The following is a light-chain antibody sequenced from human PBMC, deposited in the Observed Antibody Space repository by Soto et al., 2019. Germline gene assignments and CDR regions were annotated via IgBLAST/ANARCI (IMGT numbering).Light chain of an antibody. V-gene: IGKV3-20*01. J-gene: IGKJ4*01. Sequence: EIVLTQSPGTLSSSPGGRSTLSCMASQSVSSSYLAWYQQRPGQAPRLLIYGASSRATGIPDRFSGSGSGTDFTLTISRLEPEDFAVYYCQQYGSSPLTFGGGTKVDIK. CDR2: GAS. CDR1: QSVSSSY. CDR3: QQYGSSPLT.